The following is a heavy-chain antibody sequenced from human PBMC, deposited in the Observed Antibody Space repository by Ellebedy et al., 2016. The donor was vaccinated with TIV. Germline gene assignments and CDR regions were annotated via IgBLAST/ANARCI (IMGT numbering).Heavy chain of an antibody. Sequence: GGSLRLSCAASGFTFSSYSMNWVRQAPGKGLEWVSGISWNSGTIGYADSVKGRFTISRDNAKNSLYLQMNSLRAEETAVYYCARADSSGYYLRAYYYYGMDVWGQGTTVTVSS. CDR1: GFTFSSYS. D-gene: IGHD3-22*01. V-gene: IGHV3-48*04. J-gene: IGHJ6*02. CDR3: ARADSSGYYLRAYYYYGMDV. CDR2: ISWNSGTI.